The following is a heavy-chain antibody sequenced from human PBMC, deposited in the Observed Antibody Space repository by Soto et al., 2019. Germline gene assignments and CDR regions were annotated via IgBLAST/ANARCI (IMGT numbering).Heavy chain of an antibody. J-gene: IGHJ4*02. V-gene: IGHV1-18*04. CDR3: ARDYYDSSGYRGLFDY. D-gene: IGHD3-22*01. CDR1: GFIFASYG. CDR2: ITAANGNT. Sequence: FQLVQSGAEVGNPGASVKLSCKASGFIFASYGITWVRQAPGQGLEWMGWITAANGNTNYAQNLQGRVTMTTDSSTSTAYMELSSLRSEDTAVYYCARDYYDSSGYRGLFDYWGQGTLVTVSS.